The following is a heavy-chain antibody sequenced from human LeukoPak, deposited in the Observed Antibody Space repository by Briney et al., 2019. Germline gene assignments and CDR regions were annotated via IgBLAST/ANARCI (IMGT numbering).Heavy chain of an antibody. V-gene: IGHV3-21*04. CDR1: GFTFSSYS. Sequence: GGSLRLSCAASGFTFSSYSMNWVRQAPGKGLEWVSSISSSSSYIYYADSVQGRFTISRDNAKNSLYLQINSLRAEDTAVYYCAKHRRSGYGMDVWGQGTTVTVSS. CDR2: ISSSSSYI. J-gene: IGHJ6*01. D-gene: IGHD1-14*01. CDR3: AKHRRSGYGMDV.